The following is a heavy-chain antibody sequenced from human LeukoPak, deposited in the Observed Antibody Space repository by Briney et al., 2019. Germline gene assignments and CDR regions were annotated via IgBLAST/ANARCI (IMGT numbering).Heavy chain of an antibody. V-gene: IGHV3-23*01. J-gene: IGHJ4*02. CDR1: GYIFSSYE. D-gene: IGHD4-23*01. CDR2: ISPSGDVT. Sequence: GGSLRLSCEASGYIFSSYEMRWVRQAPGKGLEWVSGISPSGDVTYYADSVKGRFTISRDNSKNTFYLQMNSLRADDTAVYYCAKRWAELGISVSPGDFWGQGTLLAVSS. CDR3: AKRWAELGISVSPGDF.